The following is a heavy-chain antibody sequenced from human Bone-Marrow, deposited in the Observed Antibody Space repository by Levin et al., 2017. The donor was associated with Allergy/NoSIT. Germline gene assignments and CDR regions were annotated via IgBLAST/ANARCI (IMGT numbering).Heavy chain of an antibody. D-gene: IGHD2-2*01. CDR2: IRSKAYGGTT. V-gene: IGHV3-49*03. Sequence: GGSLRLSCTASGFTFGDYAMSWFRQAPGKGLEWVGFIRSKAYGGTTEYAASVKGRFTISRDDSKSIAYLQMNSLKTEDTAVYYCTRVWCSSTSCYRYYYGMDVWGQGTTVTVSS. CDR1: GFTFGDYA. CDR3: TRVWCSSTSCYRYYYGMDV. J-gene: IGHJ6*02.